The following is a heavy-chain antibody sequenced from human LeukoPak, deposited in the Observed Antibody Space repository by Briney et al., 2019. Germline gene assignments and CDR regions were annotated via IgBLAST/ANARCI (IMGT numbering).Heavy chain of an antibody. Sequence: GGSLRLSCAASGFTFSSYAMSWVRQAPGKGLEWVSAISGSGGSTYYADSVKGRFTISRDNSKNTLYLQMNSLRAEDTAVYYCAKPRIFGVVITTSHFDYWGQGTLVTVSS. D-gene: IGHD3-3*01. J-gene: IGHJ4*02. V-gene: IGHV3-23*01. CDR1: GFTFSSYA. CDR2: ISGSGGST. CDR3: AKPRIFGVVITTSHFDY.